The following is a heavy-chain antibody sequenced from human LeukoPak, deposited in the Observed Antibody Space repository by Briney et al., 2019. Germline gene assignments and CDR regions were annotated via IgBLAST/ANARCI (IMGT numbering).Heavy chain of an antibody. V-gene: IGHV1-2*02. J-gene: IGHJ4*02. CDR1: GYTFTDYY. Sequence: ASVKVSCKASGYTFTDYYMHWLRQAPGQGLEWMGWINPNSGGTNYAQKFQGRVTMTRDTSISIAYMELSRLRSDDTAVYYCARVYLGVYYYGSSGYSHLDYWGQGTLVTVSS. D-gene: IGHD3-22*01. CDR3: ARVYLGVYYYGSSGYSHLDY. CDR2: INPNSGGT.